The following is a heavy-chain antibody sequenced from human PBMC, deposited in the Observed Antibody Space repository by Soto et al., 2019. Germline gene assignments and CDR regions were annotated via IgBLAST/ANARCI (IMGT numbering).Heavy chain of an antibody. CDR3: ARDSPPIAS. CDR1: GYTFTSYA. V-gene: IGHV1-18*01. Sequence: QVQLVQSGAEVKKPGASVKVSCKASGYTFTSYAISWVRQAPGQGLEWMGWISAYNGNTNYAQNFQRRVTMTTDTSTSTAHMELRGLRSDDTAVYYCARDSPPIASWGQGTLVTVSS. CDR2: ISAYNGNT. D-gene: IGHD3-3*02. J-gene: IGHJ5*02.